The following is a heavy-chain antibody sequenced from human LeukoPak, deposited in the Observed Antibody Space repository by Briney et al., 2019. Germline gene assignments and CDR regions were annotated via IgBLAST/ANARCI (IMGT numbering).Heavy chain of an antibody. CDR1: GYTYTGYY. D-gene: IGHD6-19*01. J-gene: IGHJ5*02. CDR2: INPNSGGT. CDR3: ARDEGIAVAGHNWFDP. V-gene: IGHV1-2*02. Sequence: ASVKVSCKASGYTYTGYYMHWVRQAPGQGLEWMGWINPNSGGTNYAQKFQGRVTMTRDTSISTAYMELSRLRSDDTAVYYCARDEGIAVAGHNWFDPWGQGTLVTVSS.